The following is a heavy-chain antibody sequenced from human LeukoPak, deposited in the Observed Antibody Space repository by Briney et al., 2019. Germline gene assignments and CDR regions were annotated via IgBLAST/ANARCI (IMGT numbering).Heavy chain of an antibody. CDR3: ARDLGYCSGGSCYYGWGLDY. D-gene: IGHD2-15*01. CDR1: GYTFTSYG. CDR2: ISAYNGNT. Sequence: GASVKVSCKASGYTFTSYGISWVRQAPGQGLEWMGWISAYNGNTNYAQKLQGRVTMTTDTSTSTAYMELRSLRSDDTAVYYCARDLGYCSGGSCYYGWGLDYRGQGTLVTVSS. J-gene: IGHJ4*02. V-gene: IGHV1-18*01.